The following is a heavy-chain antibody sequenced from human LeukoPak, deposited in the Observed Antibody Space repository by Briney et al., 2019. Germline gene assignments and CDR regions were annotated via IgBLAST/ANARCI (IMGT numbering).Heavy chain of an antibody. D-gene: IGHD3-9*01. CDR2: INHSGST. CDR3: ARARYILTGYRN. J-gene: IGHJ4*02. CDR1: GGSFSGYY. Sequence: SETLSLTCAVYGGSFSGYYWSWIRQPPGKGLEWIGEINHSGSTNYNPSLKSRVTISVDTSKNQFSLKLSTVTAADTAVYYCARARYILTGYRNWGQGTLVTVSS. V-gene: IGHV4-34*01.